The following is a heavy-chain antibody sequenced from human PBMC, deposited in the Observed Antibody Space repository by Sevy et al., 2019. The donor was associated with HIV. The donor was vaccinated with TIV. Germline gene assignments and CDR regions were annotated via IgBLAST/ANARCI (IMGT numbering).Heavy chain of an antibody. CDR3: AREVGGFNWRPYYFDS. J-gene: IGHJ4*02. Sequence: GESLKISCETSGFIFTDYWMSWVRQIPGKGLEWVATIKQDQSEKYYVDSVKGRFAISRDSVKKSVSLQMNGLRAEDTALYFCAREVGGFNWRPYYFDSWGQGTLVTVSS. CDR2: IKQDQSEK. CDR1: GFIFTDYW. D-gene: IGHD3-3*01. V-gene: IGHV3-7*01.